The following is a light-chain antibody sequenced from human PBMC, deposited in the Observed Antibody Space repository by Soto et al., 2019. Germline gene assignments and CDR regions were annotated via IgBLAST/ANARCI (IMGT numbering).Light chain of an antibody. J-gene: IGKJ2*01. CDR1: QSVSSN. CDR3: QQYNNWPPFPPLA. CDR2: GAS. Sequence: EIVMTQSPATLSVSPGERATLSCRASQSVSSNLAWYQQKPGQAPRLLIYGASTRATGIPARFSGSGSGTEFTLTISSLQSEDFAVYYCQQYNNWPPFPPLAFGQGTKLEIK. V-gene: IGKV3-15*01.